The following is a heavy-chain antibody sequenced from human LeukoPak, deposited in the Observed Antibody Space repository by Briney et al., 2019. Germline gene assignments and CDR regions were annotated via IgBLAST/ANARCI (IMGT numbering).Heavy chain of an antibody. D-gene: IGHD2-8*01. J-gene: IGHJ6*03. CDR3: ANGNRCTSPNCLGYYYFYMDV. V-gene: IGHV3-23*01. Sequence: GGSLRLSCAASGFTFSSYAMNWVRQAPGRGLEWVSGFSGSGGTTYYADSVKGRFTISRDNSKNTLYLQTNSLRAEDTAVYYCANGNRCTSPNCLGYYYFYMDVWGKGTTVTVSS. CDR1: GFTFSSYA. CDR2: FSGSGGTT.